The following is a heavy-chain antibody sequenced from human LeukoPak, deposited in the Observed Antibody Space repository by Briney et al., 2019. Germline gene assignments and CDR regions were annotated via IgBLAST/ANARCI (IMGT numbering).Heavy chain of an antibody. J-gene: IGHJ4*02. V-gene: IGHV3-23*01. CDR2: ISGSGGST. D-gene: IGHD2-15*01. CDR1: GFTFSSYE. Sequence: HSGGSLRLSCAASGFTFSSYEMNWVRQAPGKGLGWVSAISGSGGSTYYADSVKGRFTISRDNSKNTLYLQMNSLRAEDTAVYYCAKVVRSAVVATYDYWGQGTLVTVSS. CDR3: AKVVRSAVVATYDY.